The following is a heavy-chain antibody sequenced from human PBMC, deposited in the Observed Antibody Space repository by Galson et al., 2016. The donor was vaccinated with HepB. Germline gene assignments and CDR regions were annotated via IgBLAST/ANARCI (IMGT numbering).Heavy chain of an antibody. CDR2: INPSGGST. D-gene: IGHD6-13*01. CDR3: ARDRSSWRLYYYYGMDV. J-gene: IGHJ6*02. Sequence: SVKVSCKASGYTFTSYYMHWVRQAPGQGLEWMGIINPSGGSTSYAQKFQGRVTVTRDTSTSTVYMELSSLRSEDTAVYYCARDRSSWRLYYYYGMDVWGQGTTVTVSS. V-gene: IGHV1-46*01. CDR1: GYTFTSYY.